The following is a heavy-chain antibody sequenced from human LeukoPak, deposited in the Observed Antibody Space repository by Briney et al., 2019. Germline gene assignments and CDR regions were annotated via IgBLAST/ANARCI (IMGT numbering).Heavy chain of an antibody. D-gene: IGHD3-10*01. CDR1: GFSFSTYW. CDR2: IRPDGSEK. V-gene: IGHV3-7*01. CDR3: ARLSAMVRGPEDIFYFEY. Sequence: GGSLRLSCETSGFSFSTYWMSWVRQAPGKGLEWVANIRPDGSEKYYVDSVRGRFTISRDIAKQSVFLQMTSLRVEDTAVYYCARLSAMVRGPEDIFYFEYWGLGTLVTVSS. J-gene: IGHJ4*02.